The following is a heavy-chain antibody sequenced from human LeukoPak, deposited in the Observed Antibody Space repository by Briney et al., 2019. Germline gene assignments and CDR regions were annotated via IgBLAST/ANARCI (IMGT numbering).Heavy chain of an antibody. CDR2: IYYSGST. J-gene: IGHJ4*02. D-gene: IGHD4-23*01. Sequence: SETLSLTCTVSGGSISSSSYYWGWIRQPPGKGLEWIGSIYYSGSTYYNPSLKSRVTISVDTSKNQFSLKLSSVTAADTAVYYCARKKPPDYGGNSGDVDYFDYWGQGTLVTVSS. CDR3: ARKKPPDYGGNSGDVDYFDY. V-gene: IGHV4-39*07. CDR1: GGSISSSSYY.